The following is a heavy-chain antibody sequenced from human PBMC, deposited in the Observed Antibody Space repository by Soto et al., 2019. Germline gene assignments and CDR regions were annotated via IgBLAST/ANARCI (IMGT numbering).Heavy chain of an antibody. CDR2: IIPIFGTA. D-gene: IGHD4-17*01. CDR3: PSTSYYGDYVPLFWDY. Sequence: QVQLVQSGAEVKKPGSSVKVSCKASGGTFSSYAISWVRQAPGQGLEWMGGIIPIFGTANYAQKFQGRVTITADESTSTAYMELSSLRSEDTAVYYCPSTSYYGDYVPLFWDYWGQGTLVTVSS. CDR1: GGTFSSYA. V-gene: IGHV1-69*01. J-gene: IGHJ4*02.